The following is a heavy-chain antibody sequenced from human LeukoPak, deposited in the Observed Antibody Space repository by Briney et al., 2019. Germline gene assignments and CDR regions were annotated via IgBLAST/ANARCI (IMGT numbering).Heavy chain of an antibody. Sequence: SETLSLTCNVFGYSISSGYYWGWIRQPPGKGLEWIGSKHHSGNIDDNPSLKSRVSISVDTSKNQFSLKLSSVTAADAAVYYCARHSYYYASLAYFDYWGQGTLVTVSS. CDR1: GYSISSGYY. V-gene: IGHV4-38-2*02. CDR2: KHHSGNI. CDR3: ARHSYYYASLAYFDY. D-gene: IGHD3-10*01. J-gene: IGHJ4*02.